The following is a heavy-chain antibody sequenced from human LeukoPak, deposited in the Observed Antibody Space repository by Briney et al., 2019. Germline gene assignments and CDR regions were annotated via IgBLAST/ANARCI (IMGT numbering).Heavy chain of an antibody. J-gene: IGHJ3*02. CDR3: ARVESSYGAFDI. Sequence: VSRIEGGAIDTDYAYFVKGRFTISRDNAKNSLYLQMNSLRAEDTAVYYCARVESSYGAFDIWGQGTMVTVSS. D-gene: IGHD1-26*01. CDR2: IEGGAIDT. V-gene: IGHV3-74*01.